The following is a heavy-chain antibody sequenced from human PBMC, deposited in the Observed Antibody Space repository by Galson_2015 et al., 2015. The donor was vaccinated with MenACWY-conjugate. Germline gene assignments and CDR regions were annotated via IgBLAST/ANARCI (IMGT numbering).Heavy chain of an antibody. V-gene: IGHV3-74*01. CDR1: GFTFRSYW. CDR3: ARDLLISLAGSTVRYYGSDV. CDR2: INSDGSTT. Sequence: SLRLSCAASGFTFRSYWMHWVRQAPGRGLVWVSRINSDGSTTNYAASVKGRFTISRDVSKSIAYVQMNSLQSEDTAVYYCARDLLISLAGSTVRYYGSDVWGQGTTVTVSS. D-gene: IGHD3-9*01. J-gene: IGHJ6*02.